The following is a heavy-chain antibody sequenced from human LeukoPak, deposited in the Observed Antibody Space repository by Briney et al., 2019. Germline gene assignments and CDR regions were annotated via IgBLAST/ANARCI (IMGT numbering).Heavy chain of an antibody. CDR2: ISSSSSYI. CDR3: ARGQTVNPDSSLRGYRGAFDI. Sequence: PGGSLRLSCAASGFTFSSYSMNWVRQAPGKGLEWVPSISSSSSYIYYADSVKGRFTISRDNAKNSLYLQMNSLRAEDTAVYYCARGQTVNPDSSLRGYRGAFDIWGQGTMVTVSS. D-gene: IGHD3-22*01. J-gene: IGHJ3*02. V-gene: IGHV3-21*01. CDR1: GFTFSSYS.